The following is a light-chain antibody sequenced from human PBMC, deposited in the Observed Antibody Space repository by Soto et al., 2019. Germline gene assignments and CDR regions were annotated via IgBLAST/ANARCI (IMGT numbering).Light chain of an antibody. J-gene: IGKJ5*01. CDR3: KQSYSTPLT. CDR2: DAY. Sequence: DIQMTQSPSSLSASVGDRVTITCQASQYIDKFLNWYQQKSGKAPKLLISDAYNLQSGVQSRFSGSGSGTGFTLTITSLQPEDSATYHCKQSYSTPLTFGQGTRLEN. V-gene: IGKV1-39*01. CDR1: QYIDKF.